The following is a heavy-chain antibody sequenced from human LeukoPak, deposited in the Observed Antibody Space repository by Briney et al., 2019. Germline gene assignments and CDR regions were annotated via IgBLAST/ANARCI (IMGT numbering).Heavy chain of an antibody. V-gene: IGHV3-48*03. Sequence: QSGGSLRLSCAASGFTFSSYEMNWVRQAPGKGLEWVSYISSSGSTIYYADSVKGRFTISRDNAKNSLYLQMNSLRAEDTAVYYCAREAAYYYGSGSYYIADAFDIWGQGTMVTVSS. D-gene: IGHD3-10*01. CDR1: GFTFSSYE. CDR3: AREAAYYYGSGSYYIADAFDI. CDR2: ISSSGSTI. J-gene: IGHJ3*02.